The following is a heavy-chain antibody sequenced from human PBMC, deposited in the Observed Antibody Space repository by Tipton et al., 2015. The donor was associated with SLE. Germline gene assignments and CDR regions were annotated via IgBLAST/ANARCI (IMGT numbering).Heavy chain of an antibody. V-gene: IGHV4-4*07. CDR1: GDSMNNYY. CDR2: IYKTGIT. CDR3: AGYSTGRDGEDY. D-gene: IGHD6-19*01. Sequence: GLVKPSQTLSLTCSVSGDSMNNYYWSWIRQPAGMPLEWIGRIYKTGITNYNPSLKGRLSMSVDTSKAHFSLKLNSVTAADTAVYYCAGYSTGRDGEDYWGQGTLVTVSS. J-gene: IGHJ4*02.